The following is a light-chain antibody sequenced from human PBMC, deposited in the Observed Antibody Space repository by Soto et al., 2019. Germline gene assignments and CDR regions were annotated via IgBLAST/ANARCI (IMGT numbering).Light chain of an antibody. CDR3: QQYGSSPPKVT. Sequence: EIVLTQSPGTLSLSPGERATLSCRASQSVSSSYLAWYQQKPGQAPRLLIYGASSRVTGIPDRFSGGGSGTDFTLTISRLEPEDFAVYFCQQYGSSPPKVTFGQGTRLEIK. J-gene: IGKJ5*01. CDR2: GAS. V-gene: IGKV3-20*01. CDR1: QSVSSSY.